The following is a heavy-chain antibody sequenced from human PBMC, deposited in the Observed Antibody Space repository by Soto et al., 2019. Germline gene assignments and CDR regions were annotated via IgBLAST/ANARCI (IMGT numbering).Heavy chain of an antibody. CDR1: GFTFTTYA. Sequence: ASVKVSCKASGFTFTTYAMHWVRQAPGQSLEWMGWINAGNGATKYSQNFQDRVTIAGDTSANTAFMELSSLTSEDTAVYYCARGSAAAGPYYFDYWAQGTLVTSPQ. J-gene: IGHJ4*02. V-gene: IGHV1-3*01. CDR2: INAGNGAT. CDR3: ARGSAAAGPYYFDY. D-gene: IGHD6-13*01.